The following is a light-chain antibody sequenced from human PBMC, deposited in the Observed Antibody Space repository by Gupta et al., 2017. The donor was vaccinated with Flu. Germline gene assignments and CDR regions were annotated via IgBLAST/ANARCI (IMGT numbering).Light chain of an antibody. CDR2: ENN. J-gene: IGLJ3*02. Sequence: SVLPQPPSVSAASGPKAIFSPSGSSSNIGSNFVSWYQQLPRTAPKLLIYENNKRPSGIPDRFSGSKSGTSATLGITGLQTGDEADYYCLSWDSSLSAEVFGGGTKLTVL. CDR3: LSWDSSLSAEV. CDR1: SSNIGSNF. V-gene: IGLV1-51*02.